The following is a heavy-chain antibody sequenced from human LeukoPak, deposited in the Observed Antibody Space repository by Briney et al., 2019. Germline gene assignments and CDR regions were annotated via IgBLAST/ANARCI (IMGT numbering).Heavy chain of an antibody. J-gene: IGHJ4*02. CDR1: GFTFSSYG. V-gene: IGHV3-30*02. CDR3: AKGTPLLYSGSYYGFDY. CDR2: IRYDGSNK. Sequence: GGSLRLSCAASGFTFSSYGMHWVRQAPGKGLEWVAFIRYDGSNKYYADSVKGRFTISRDNSKNTLYLQMNSLRAEDTAVYYCAKGTPLLYSGSYYGFDYWGQGTLVTVSS. D-gene: IGHD1-26*01.